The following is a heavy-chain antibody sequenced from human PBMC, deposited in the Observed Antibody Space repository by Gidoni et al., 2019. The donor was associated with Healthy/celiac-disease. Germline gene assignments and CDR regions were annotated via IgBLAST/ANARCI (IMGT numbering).Heavy chain of an antibody. D-gene: IGHD3-3*01. CDR1: GFTSSSYS. Sequence: EVQLVESGGGLVQPGGSLRLSCAASGFTSSSYSMNWVRQAPGKGLEWVSYISSSGIPIYYADSVKGRFPISRDNAKNSLYLQMNSLRAEDTAVYYCARGYYDFWGGYYWGWGQGTLVTVSS. J-gene: IGHJ4*02. CDR3: ARGYYDFWGGYYWG. V-gene: IGHV3-48*01. CDR2: ISSSGIPI.